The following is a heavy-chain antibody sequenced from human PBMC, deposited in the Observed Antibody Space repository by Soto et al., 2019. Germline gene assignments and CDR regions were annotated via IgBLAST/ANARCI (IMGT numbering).Heavy chain of an antibody. CDR2: ISTNGGST. V-gene: IGHV3-64D*06. J-gene: IGHJ4*02. D-gene: IGHD3-22*01. CDR3: VKGEYYYDSSGYYPFDY. CDR1: GFTFSIYA. Sequence: PGGSLRLSCSASGFTFSIYAMHWVRQAPGKGLEYVSSISTNGGSTDYADSVKGRFTISRDNSKNTVYLQMSSLRVEDTAVYYCVKGEYYYDSSGYYPFDYWGQGTLVTAPQ.